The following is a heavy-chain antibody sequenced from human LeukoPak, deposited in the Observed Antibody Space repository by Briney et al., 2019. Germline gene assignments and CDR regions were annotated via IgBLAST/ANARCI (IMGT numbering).Heavy chain of an antibody. D-gene: IGHD5-24*01. V-gene: IGHV4-59*01. CDR3: ARLVEMATNNWFDP. CDR1: GGSISSYY. Sequence: KPSETLSLTCTVSGGSISSYYWSWIRQPPGKGLEWIGYIYYSGSTNYNPSLKSRVTISVDTSKNQFSLKLSSVTAAGTAVYYCARLVEMATNNWFDPWGQGTLVTVSS. CDR2: IYYSGST. J-gene: IGHJ5*02.